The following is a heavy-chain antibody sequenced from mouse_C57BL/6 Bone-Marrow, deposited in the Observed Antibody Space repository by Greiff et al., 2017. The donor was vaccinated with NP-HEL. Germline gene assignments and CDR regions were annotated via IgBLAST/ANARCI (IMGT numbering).Heavy chain of an antibody. V-gene: IGHV1-15*01. D-gene: IGHD2-3*01. CDR3: TRDDDGYYDDY. Sequence: QVQLKQSGAELVRPGASVTLSCKASGYTFTDYEMHWVKQTPVHGLEWIGAIDPETGGTAYNQKFKGKAILTADKSSSTAYMELRSLTSEDSAVYYCTRDDDGYYDDYWGQGTTLTVSS. CDR2: IDPETGGT. J-gene: IGHJ2*01. CDR1: GYTFTDYE.